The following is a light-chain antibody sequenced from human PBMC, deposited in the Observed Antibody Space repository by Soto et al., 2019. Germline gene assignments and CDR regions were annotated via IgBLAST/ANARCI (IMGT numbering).Light chain of an antibody. Sequence: EIVLTQSPGTLSLSPGERATLSCRASQSVSSSYLAWYQQKPGQAPRLLIYGASSRATGIPDRFSGSGSGTDFTLTISRLEPEAFAVYYCQQYGSSPKTFGQGTKVEIK. J-gene: IGKJ1*01. CDR3: QQYGSSPKT. CDR2: GAS. V-gene: IGKV3-20*01. CDR1: QSVSSSY.